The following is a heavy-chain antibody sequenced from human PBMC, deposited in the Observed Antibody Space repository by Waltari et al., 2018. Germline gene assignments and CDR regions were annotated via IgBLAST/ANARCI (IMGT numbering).Heavy chain of an antibody. CDR1: GFTFSSYA. D-gene: IGHD4-17*01. Sequence: QVQLVESGGGVVQPGRSLRLSCAASGFTFSSYAMHWVRQAPGKGLEWVAVISYDGSNKCYADSVNGRFTISRDNAKNTLYLQMNSLRAEDTAVYYCARDQRSVTTLDYWGQGTLVTVSS. CDR2: ISYDGSNK. CDR3: ARDQRSVTTLDY. J-gene: IGHJ4*02. V-gene: IGHV3-30-3*01.